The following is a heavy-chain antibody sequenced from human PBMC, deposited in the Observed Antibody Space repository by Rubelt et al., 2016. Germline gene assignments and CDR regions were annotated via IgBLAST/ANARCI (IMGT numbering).Heavy chain of an antibody. CDR3: AKGTGPRRGGTDY. CDR1: GFTFSSYA. Sequence: EVQLLESGGGLVQPAGSLRLSCATSGFTFSSYAMSWVRQAPGKGLEWVSAISGSGGSTYYADSVKGRFTISRDNSKNTLYLQMNSLRAEDTAVYYCAKGTGPRRGGTDYWGQGTLVTVSS. J-gene: IGHJ4*02. D-gene: IGHD3/OR15-3a*01. CDR2: ISGSGGST. V-gene: IGHV3-23*01.